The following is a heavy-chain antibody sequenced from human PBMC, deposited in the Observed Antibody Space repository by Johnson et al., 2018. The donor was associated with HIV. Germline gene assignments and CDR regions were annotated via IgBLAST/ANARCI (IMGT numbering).Heavy chain of an antibody. CDR3: TTGGVSYYDSDAFEI. Sequence: QVQLVESGGGVVQPGRSLRLSCAASGFTFSSYAMHWVRQAPGKGLEWVAVISYDGSNKYYADSVKGRFTISRDDSKNTLFLQMNSLKTEDTAVYYCTTGGVSYYDSDAFEIWGQGTMVTVSS. V-gene: IGHV3-30*04. CDR2: ISYDGSNK. J-gene: IGHJ3*02. CDR1: GFTFSSYA. D-gene: IGHD1-26*01.